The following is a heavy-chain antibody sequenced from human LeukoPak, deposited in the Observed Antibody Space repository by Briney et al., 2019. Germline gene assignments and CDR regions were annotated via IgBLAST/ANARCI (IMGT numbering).Heavy chain of an antibody. CDR3: AGGRRYSASWYGDS. Sequence: GGSLRLSCAASAFTFSDYYMNWIRQAPGKGLEWVSYISGSGSTTYYADSVRGRFTISRDNAKNSLYLQMNSLRAEDTAVYYCAGGRRYSASWYGDSWGQGTLVTVSS. D-gene: IGHD6-13*01. CDR2: ISGSGSTT. V-gene: IGHV3-11*01. J-gene: IGHJ5*01. CDR1: AFTFSDYY.